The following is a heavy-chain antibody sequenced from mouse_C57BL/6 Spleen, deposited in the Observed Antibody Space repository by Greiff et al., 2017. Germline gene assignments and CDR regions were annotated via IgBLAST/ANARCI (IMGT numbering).Heavy chain of an antibody. CDR2: IYPRSGNT. CDR3: ARYYDYPRRAMDY. V-gene: IGHV1-81*01. D-gene: IGHD2-4*01. Sequence: QVQLKQSGAELARPGASVKLSCKASGYTFTSYGISWVKQRPGQGLEWIGEIYPRSGNTYYNEKFKGKATLTADKSSSTAYMELRSLTSEDSAVYFWARYYDYPRRAMDYWGQGTSVTVSS. J-gene: IGHJ4*01. CDR1: GYTFTSYG.